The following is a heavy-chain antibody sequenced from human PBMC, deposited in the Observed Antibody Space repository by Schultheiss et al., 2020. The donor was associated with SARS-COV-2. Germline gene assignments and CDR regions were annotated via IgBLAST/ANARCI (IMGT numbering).Heavy chain of an antibody. D-gene: IGHD6-19*01. CDR1: GGSISSYY. Sequence: SQTLSLTCTVSGGSISSYYWSWIRQPAGKGLEWIVRIYTSGSTNYNPSLKSRVTMSVDTSKNQFSLKLSSVTAADTAVYYCARDLGIAVAGGMDVWGQGTTVTVSS. CDR2: IYTSGST. CDR3: ARDLGIAVAGGMDV. J-gene: IGHJ6*02. V-gene: IGHV4-4*07.